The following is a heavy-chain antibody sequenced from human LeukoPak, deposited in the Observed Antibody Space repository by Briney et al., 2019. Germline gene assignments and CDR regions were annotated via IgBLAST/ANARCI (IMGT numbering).Heavy chain of an antibody. J-gene: IGHJ6*03. CDR3: AXGGAATMRDGYNYYYYYMEV. CDR1: GITFSSHA. D-gene: IGHD5-24*01. V-gene: IGHV3-23*01. CDR2: ISGSGGHT. Sequence: GGSLRLSCAASGITFSSHAMSWVRQAPGKGLEWVSLISGSGGHTYYGDSVKGRFTISRDNSTNRLYLQMNSLRPEDAAVYYCAXGGAATMRDGYNYYYYYMEVWGRGTTVTVSS.